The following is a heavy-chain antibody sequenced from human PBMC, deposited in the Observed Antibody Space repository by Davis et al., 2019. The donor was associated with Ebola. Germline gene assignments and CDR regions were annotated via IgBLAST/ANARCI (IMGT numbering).Heavy chain of an antibody. Sequence: GESLKIPCEGTGFTFSSYAMSWVRQAPGKGLEWVSGIGGSDGSTYYADSVKGRFTISRDNSKNTMYLEMNSLRVEDTAMYYCAKRDDSNDYPYYFDCWGQGTLVTVSS. CDR1: GFTFSSYA. J-gene: IGHJ4*02. D-gene: IGHD4-11*01. V-gene: IGHV3-23*01. CDR3: AKRDDSNDYPYYFDC. CDR2: IGGSDGST.